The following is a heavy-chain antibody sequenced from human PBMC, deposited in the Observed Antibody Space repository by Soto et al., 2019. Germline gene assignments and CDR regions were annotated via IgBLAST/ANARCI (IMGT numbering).Heavy chain of an antibody. J-gene: IGHJ6*02. V-gene: IGHV3-33*01. CDR1: GFTFSSYG. D-gene: IGHD3-16*01. CDR3: ARAGSEGEPNRDGYYYYGMDV. CDR2: IWYDGSSK. Sequence: QVQLVESGGGVVQPGRSLRLSCAASGFTFSSYGMHWVRQAPGKGLEWVAVIWYDGSSKYYADSVKGRFTISRDNSKNTLYLQMNSLRAEDTAVYYCARAGSEGEPNRDGYYYYGMDVWGQGTTVTVSS.